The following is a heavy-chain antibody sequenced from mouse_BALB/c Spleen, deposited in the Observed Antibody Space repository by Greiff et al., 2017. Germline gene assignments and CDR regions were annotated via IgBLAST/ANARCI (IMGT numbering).Heavy chain of an antibody. V-gene: IGHV5-4*02. Sequence: EVKLVESGGGLVKPGGPLKLSCAASGFTFSDYYMYWVRQTPEKRLEWVATISDGGSYTYYPDSVKGRFTISRDNAKNNLYLQMSSLKSEDTAMYYCARADYDYRYFDYWGQGTTLTVSS. CDR3: ARADYDYRYFDY. CDR1: GFTFSDYY. D-gene: IGHD2-4*01. CDR2: ISDGGSYT. J-gene: IGHJ2*01.